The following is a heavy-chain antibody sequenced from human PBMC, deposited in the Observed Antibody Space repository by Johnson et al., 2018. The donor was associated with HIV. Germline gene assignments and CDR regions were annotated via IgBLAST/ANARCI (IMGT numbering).Heavy chain of an antibody. Sequence: MLLVESGGGLVQPGGSLRLSCAASGFTFSTYWMSWVRQAPGKGLEWVANIKEDGSETYYVDSLKGRFTISRDNAKNSLYLQMNSLRGEDTAVYYCARDSSTTDVAFDIWGQGTMVTVSS. J-gene: IGHJ3*02. V-gene: IGHV3-7*01. CDR2: IKEDGSET. CDR1: GFTFSTYW. CDR3: ARDSSTTDVAFDI. D-gene: IGHD1-14*01.